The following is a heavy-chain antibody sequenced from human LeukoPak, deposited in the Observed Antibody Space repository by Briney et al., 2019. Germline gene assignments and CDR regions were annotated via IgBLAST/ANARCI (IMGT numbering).Heavy chain of an antibody. D-gene: IGHD6-13*01. V-gene: IGHV3-66*01. J-gene: IGHJ4*02. CDR2: TYSGGST. CDR3: ASGSSSSWYGTLDY. Sequence: PGGSLRLSCAASGFTVSSNYMSWVRQAPGKGLEWVSVTYSGGSTYYADSVKGRFTISRDNSKNTLYLQMNSLRAEDTAVYYCASGSSSSWYGTLDYWGQGTLVTVSS. CDR1: GFTVSSNY.